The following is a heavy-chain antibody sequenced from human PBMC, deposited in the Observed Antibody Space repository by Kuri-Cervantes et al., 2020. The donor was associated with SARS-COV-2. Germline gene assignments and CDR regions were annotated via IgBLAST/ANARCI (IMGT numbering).Heavy chain of an antibody. Sequence: ETLSLTCAASGFTVSSNYMSWVRRAPGKGLEWVSVIYSGGSTYYADSVKGRFTISRDNSKNTLYLQMNSLRTEDTAIYYCARDRVGVHDYWGQGTLVTVSS. J-gene: IGHJ4*02. CDR1: GFTVSSNY. CDR2: IYSGGST. V-gene: IGHV3-53*05. CDR3: ARDRVGVHDY. D-gene: IGHD2-21*01.